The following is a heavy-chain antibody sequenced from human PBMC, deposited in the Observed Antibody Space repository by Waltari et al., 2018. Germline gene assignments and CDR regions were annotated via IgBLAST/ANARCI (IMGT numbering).Heavy chain of an antibody. CDR1: GFTFSSYG. CDR2: ISYDGSNK. Sequence: QVQLVESGGGVVQPGRSLRLSCAASGFTFSSYGMHWVRQAPGKGLEWVAVISYDGSNKYYADSVKGRFTISRDNSKNTLYLQMNSLRSEDTAVYYCASNYDFWSGYSFWGQGTLVTVSS. J-gene: IGHJ4*02. CDR3: ASNYDFWSGYSF. V-gene: IGHV3-30*03. D-gene: IGHD3-3*01.